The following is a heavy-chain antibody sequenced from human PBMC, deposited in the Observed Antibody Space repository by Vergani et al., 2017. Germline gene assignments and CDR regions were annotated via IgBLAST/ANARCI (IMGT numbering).Heavy chain of an antibody. D-gene: IGHD5-18*01. CDR2: IRYDGSNK. CDR3: AELYGDDGYSPF. J-gene: IGHJ4*02. CDR1: GFTFSSYG. V-gene: IGHV3-30*02. Sequence: QVQLEESGGGVVQPGRSLRLSCAASGFTFSSYGMHWVRQAPGKGLEWVAFIRYDGSNKYYADSVKGRFTISRDNSKNTLYLQMNSLRAEDTAIYYCAELYGDDGYSPFWGQGTLVTVSS.